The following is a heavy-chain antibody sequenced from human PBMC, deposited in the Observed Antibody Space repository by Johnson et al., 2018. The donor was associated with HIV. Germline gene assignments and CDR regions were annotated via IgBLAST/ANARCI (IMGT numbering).Heavy chain of an antibody. CDR3: AKSTQATIARESGPYGAFDI. V-gene: IGHV3-20*04. D-gene: IGHD3-10*01. J-gene: IGHJ3*02. CDR2: INWNGGSP. Sequence: MLLVESGGRVVRPGGSLRLSCAASGFTFEDYGMSWVRAAPGKGLERVSGINWNGGSPGYVASVKGRFPISRDNFKNTLYLQMNSLRAEDTALYYCAKSTQATIARESGPYGAFDIWGKGTMVTVSS. CDR1: GFTFEDYG.